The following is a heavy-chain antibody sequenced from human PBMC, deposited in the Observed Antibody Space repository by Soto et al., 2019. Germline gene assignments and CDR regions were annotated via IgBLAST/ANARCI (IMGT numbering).Heavy chain of an antibody. D-gene: IGHD3-3*01. CDR2: IWYDGSNK. J-gene: IGHJ5*02. Sequence: GGSLRLSCAASGFTFSSYGMHWVRQAPGKGLEWVAVIWYDGSNKYYADSVKGRFTISRDNSKNTLYLQMNSLRAEDTAVYYCARESGSNWFDPWGQGTLVTVSS. CDR1: GFTFSSYG. CDR3: ARESGSNWFDP. V-gene: IGHV3-33*01.